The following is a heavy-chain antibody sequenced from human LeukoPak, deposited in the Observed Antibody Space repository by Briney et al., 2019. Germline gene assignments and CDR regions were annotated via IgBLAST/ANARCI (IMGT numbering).Heavy chain of an antibody. J-gene: IGHJ4*02. CDR3: ARAILRSSDY. Sequence: GRPLRLSCAASGFTFDDYAMHWVRQAPGKGLEWVSGISWNSGSIGYADSVKGRFTISRDNAKNSLYLQMNSLRAEDTAVYYCARAILRSSDYWGQGTLVTVSS. CDR1: GFTFDDYA. D-gene: IGHD4-17*01. CDR2: ISWNSGSI. V-gene: IGHV3-9*01.